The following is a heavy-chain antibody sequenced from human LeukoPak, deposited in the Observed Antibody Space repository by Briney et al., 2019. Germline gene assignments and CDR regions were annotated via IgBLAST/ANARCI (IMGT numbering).Heavy chain of an antibody. CDR1: GFTFDDYG. CDR2: INWNGGST. V-gene: IGHV3-20*04. Sequence: GGSLRLSCAASGFTFDDYGMSWVRQAPGKGLEWVSGINWNGGSTGYADSVKGRFTISGDNAKNSLYLQVNSLRAEDTALYYCARGGVPGLYYYYYYMDVWGKGTTVTVSS. J-gene: IGHJ6*03. D-gene: IGHD3-10*01. CDR3: ARGGVPGLYYYYYYMDV.